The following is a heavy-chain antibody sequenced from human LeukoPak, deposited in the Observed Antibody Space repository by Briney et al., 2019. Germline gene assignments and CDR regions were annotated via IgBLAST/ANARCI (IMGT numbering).Heavy chain of an antibody. CDR1: GGSFSGYD. CDR2: ITHRGST. V-gene: IGHV4-34*01. Sequence: PSETLSLTCAVFGGSFSGYDWSWIRQPPGKGLEWIGEITHRGSTNYNPSLKSRVTISEDTSNNQFSLKLSSVTAADTAVYYCACGPWSGHYRWFDPWGQGTLVTVSA. D-gene: IGHD3-3*01. CDR3: ACGPWSGHYRWFDP. J-gene: IGHJ5*02.